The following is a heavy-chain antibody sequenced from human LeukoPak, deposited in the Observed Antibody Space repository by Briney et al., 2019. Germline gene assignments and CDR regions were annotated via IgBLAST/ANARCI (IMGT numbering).Heavy chain of an antibody. J-gene: IGHJ3*02. CDR3: ARGLNNRKSGRRFDVFEI. D-gene: IGHD1-14*01. V-gene: IGHV4-59*01. Sequence: SETLSLTCTVSGGSISTYYWSWLRQPPGKGLEWIGYVYYSGSTNYNPSLKSRVTISADTSKNQFSLRLTSVTAANTAVYYCARGLNNRKSGRRFDVFEIWGQGTMVTVSS. CDR2: VYYSGST. CDR1: GGSISTYY.